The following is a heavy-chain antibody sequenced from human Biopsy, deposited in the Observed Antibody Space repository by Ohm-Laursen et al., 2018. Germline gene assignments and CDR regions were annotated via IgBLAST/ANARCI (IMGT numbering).Heavy chain of an antibody. CDR3: VRGVDYYDPYHYYALDV. D-gene: IGHD3-22*01. V-gene: IGHV4-34*01. CDR2: INHSGRT. CDR1: GESFNGYY. J-gene: IGHJ6*02. Sequence: SDTLSLTCAVSGESFNGYYWSWIRQTPGKGLERIGEINHSGRTNYSPSLKSRVTISVDTSKNQFSLKVRSVAAADTAVYYCVRGVDYYDPYHYYALDVWGQGTTVTVSS.